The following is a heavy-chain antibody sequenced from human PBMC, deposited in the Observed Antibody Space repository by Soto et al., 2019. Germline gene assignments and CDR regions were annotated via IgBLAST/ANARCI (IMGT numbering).Heavy chain of an antibody. V-gene: IGHV1-3*01. CDR1: GYTFTSFA. CDR3: ANLLGYCGSTGCYDY. D-gene: IGHD2-2*01. J-gene: IGHJ4*02. CDR2: INAGNGDT. Sequence: QVQLVQSGAEVKKPGASVKVSCKTSGYTFTSFAMHWERQAPGQRLEWMGWINAGNGDTKYSQNFQGRVTITRDTSASTAYMELTSLRSEDTAVYFCANLLGYCGSTGCYDYWGQGTLVTVSS.